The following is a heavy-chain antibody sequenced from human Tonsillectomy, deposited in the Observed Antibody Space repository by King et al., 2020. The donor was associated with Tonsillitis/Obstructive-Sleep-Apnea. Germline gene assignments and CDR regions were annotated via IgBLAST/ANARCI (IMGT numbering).Heavy chain of an antibody. CDR2: IKSKTDWWTT. CDR3: TTPNYDILTGPSYYYYYMDV. Sequence: VQLVESGGGLVKPGGSLRLSCAASGFTFSNAWMSWVRQAPGKGLEWVGRIKSKTDWWTTDYAAPGKGRFTISRDDSKNTLYLQMNSLKTEDTAVYYCTTPNYDILTGPSYYYYYMDVWGKGTTVTVSS. D-gene: IGHD3-9*01. V-gene: IGHV3-15*01. J-gene: IGHJ6*03. CDR1: GFTFSNAW.